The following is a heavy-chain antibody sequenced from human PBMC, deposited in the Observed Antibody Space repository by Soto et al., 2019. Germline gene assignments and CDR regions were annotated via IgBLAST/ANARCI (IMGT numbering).Heavy chain of an antibody. CDR3: AHKGPEDWPLDY. V-gene: IGHV2-5*02. D-gene: IGHD3-9*01. CDR2: IYWDDSK. J-gene: IGHJ4*02. CDR1: GFSLSTSGVG. Sequence: QITLKESGPTLVRPTQTLTLTCAFSGFSLSTSGVGVGWIRQPPGKALKWLAVIYWDDSKHYSPSLRSRLTITKDTSKKPVVLTMTNMDPMDTGTYYCAHKGPEDWPLDYWGQGTLVTVSS.